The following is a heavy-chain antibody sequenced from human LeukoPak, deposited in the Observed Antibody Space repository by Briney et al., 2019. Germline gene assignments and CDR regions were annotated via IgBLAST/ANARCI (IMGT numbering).Heavy chain of an antibody. J-gene: IGHJ5*02. CDR1: GFTFDDYA. V-gene: IGHV4-4*07. CDR3: PRNSEPPGKVKSDP. D-gene: IGHD1-14*01. Sequence: PGGSLRLSCAASGFTFDDYAMHWIRQPAGKALEWIGRIYVTGSTTYNPSLESRVTMSLDTSKNHFSLKLRAVSAADTAVYYCPRNSEPPGKVKSDPWGKGTRVTVSS. CDR2: IYVTGST.